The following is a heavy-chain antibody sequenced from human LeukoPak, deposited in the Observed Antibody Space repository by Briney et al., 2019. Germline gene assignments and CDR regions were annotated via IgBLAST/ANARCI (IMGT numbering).Heavy chain of an antibody. V-gene: IGHV6-1*01. D-gene: IGHD1-26*01. Sequence: SQTLSLTCAISGDSVSSNSAAWNWIRQSPSRGLEWLGRTYYRSKWYNAYAVSVKSRMTIKPDTSKNHFSLQLISVTPEDTAVYYCARGGSYPLDYWGQGTLVTVSS. J-gene: IGHJ4*02. CDR3: ARGGSYPLDY. CDR1: GDSVSSNSAA. CDR2: TYYRSKWYN.